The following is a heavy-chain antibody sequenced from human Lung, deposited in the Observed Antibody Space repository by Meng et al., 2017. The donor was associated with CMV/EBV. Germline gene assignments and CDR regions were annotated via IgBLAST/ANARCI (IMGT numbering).Heavy chain of an antibody. D-gene: IGHD2/OR15-2a*01. Sequence: SXRLXXAASGFTFDDYAMHWVRQAPGKGLEWVSGITWNSGTIVYAVSVKGRFTISRDNAKSSLFLQMNSLRAEDTALYYCAKGSDFRSHYYYGMDVWGQGTTVTVSS. CDR3: AKGSDFRSHYYYGMDV. J-gene: IGHJ6*02. CDR1: GFTFDDYA. V-gene: IGHV3-9*01. CDR2: ITWNSGTI.